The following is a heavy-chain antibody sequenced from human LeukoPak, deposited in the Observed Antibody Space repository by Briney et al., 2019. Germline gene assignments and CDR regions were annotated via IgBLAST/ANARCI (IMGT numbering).Heavy chain of an antibody. D-gene: IGHD3-22*01. Sequence: GESLKISCESSGYSFTSYWIGWLRQMPGKGLEWMGIIYPGDSDTRYSPSFQGQVTISADKSISTAYLQWSSLKASDTAMYYCARRYYYDSSGYYYYYFDYWGQGTLVTVSS. CDR1: GYSFTSYW. CDR3: ARRYYYDSSGYYYYYFDY. V-gene: IGHV5-51*01. J-gene: IGHJ4*02. CDR2: IYPGDSDT.